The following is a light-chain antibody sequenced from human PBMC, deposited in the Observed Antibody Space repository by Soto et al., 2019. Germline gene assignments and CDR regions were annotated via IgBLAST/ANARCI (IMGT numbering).Light chain of an antibody. Sequence: IQLTQSPSSLSASIGDRVTITCRASQEISSFLAWYQQKPGKAPRLLIYAASTLQSGVPSRFSGSGSGTDFTLTISSLQPEDFATYFCQQLNSYPLTCGQGTRLEIK. CDR1: QEISSF. CDR2: AAS. CDR3: QQLNSYPLT. J-gene: IGKJ5*01. V-gene: IGKV1-9*01.